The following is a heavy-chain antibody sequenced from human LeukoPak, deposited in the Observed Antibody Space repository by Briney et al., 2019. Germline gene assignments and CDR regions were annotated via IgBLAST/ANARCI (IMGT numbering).Heavy chain of an antibody. J-gene: IGHJ4*02. D-gene: IGHD2-15*01. Sequence: GGSLRLSCAASGFTFSSYSMNWVRQAPGKGLEWVSSISSSSSYIYYADSVKGRFTISRDNAKNSLYLQMNSLRAEDTAVYYCAREPDIVVVVAATDDYWGQGTLVTVSS. CDR3: AREPDIVVVVAATDDY. CDR1: GFTFSSYS. CDR2: ISSSSSYI. V-gene: IGHV3-21*01.